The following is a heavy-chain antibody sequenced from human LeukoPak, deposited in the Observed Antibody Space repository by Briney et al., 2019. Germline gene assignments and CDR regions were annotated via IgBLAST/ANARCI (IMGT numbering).Heavy chain of an antibody. D-gene: IGHD3-22*01. CDR2: ISYDGSNK. CDR1: GFTFSSYA. J-gene: IGHJ4*02. V-gene: IGHV3-30-3*01. CDR3: ARDRDTPETYDSSGYYYRMTFDY. Sequence: GGSLRLSCAASGFTFSSYAMHWVRQAPAKGLESVAVISYDGSNKYYADSVKGRFTISRDNSKNTLYLQMNSLRAEDTAVYYCARDRDTPETYDSSGYYYRMTFDYWGQGTLVTVSS.